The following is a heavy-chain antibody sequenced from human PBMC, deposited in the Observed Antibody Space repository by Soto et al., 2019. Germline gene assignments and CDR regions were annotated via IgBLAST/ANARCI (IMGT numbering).Heavy chain of an antibody. CDR3: AKEYSSGWYPNYGMDV. J-gene: IGHJ6*02. Sequence: PGGSLRLSCAASRFTFSSYGMHWVRQAPGRGLEWVSVIWYDGSNKYYANSVKGRFTISRDNSKNTLYLQMNSLRAEDTAVYYCAKEYSSGWYPNYGMDVWGQGTTVTVSS. CDR1: RFTFSSYG. V-gene: IGHV3-33*06. CDR2: IWYDGSNK. D-gene: IGHD6-19*01.